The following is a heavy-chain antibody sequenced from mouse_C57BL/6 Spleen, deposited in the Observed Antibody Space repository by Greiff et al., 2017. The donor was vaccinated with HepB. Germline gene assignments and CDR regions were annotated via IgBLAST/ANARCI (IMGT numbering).Heavy chain of an antibody. CDR3: ARPRENRGAMDY. Sequence: EVQLVEPGGGLVMPGGSLKLSCAASGFTFSDYGMHWVRQAPEKGLEWVAYISSGSSTINYADTVKGRFTISRDNAENTPFLQMTRLRSGNTAMYYCARPRENRGAMDYWGQGTSVTVSS. J-gene: IGHJ4*01. CDR2: ISSGSSTI. V-gene: IGHV5-17*01. CDR1: GFTFSDYG.